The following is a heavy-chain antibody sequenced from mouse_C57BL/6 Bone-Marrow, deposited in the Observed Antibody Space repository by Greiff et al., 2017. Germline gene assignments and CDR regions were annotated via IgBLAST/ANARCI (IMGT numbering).Heavy chain of an antibody. D-gene: IGHD1-1*01. CDR3: ARHGNYVPYYAMDY. CDR2: ISSGGSYT. J-gene: IGHJ4*01. Sequence: EVMLVESGGALVKPGGSLKLSCAASGFTFSSSGMSWVRQTPDKRLEWVATISSGGSYTYYPDSGKGRFTISRDNAKNTLYLQMSSLKSEDTAMYYCARHGNYVPYYAMDYWGQGTSVTVSS. CDR1: GFTFSSSG. V-gene: IGHV5-6*01.